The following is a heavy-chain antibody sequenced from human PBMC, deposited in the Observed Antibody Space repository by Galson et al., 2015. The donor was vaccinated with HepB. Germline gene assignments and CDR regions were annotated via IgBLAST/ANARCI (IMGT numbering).Heavy chain of an antibody. V-gene: IGHV3-9*01. Sequence: SLRLSCAFSGFPCDDFAMHWVRQSPGKSLEWVSGLYCKTGGTGYADSVRGRFTASRDNAQKFLFLQMNSLRVEDTALYYCLRETSPGGADVWGQGTAVTVSS. D-gene: IGHD4-17*01. CDR1: GFPCDDFA. CDR2: LYCKTGGT. J-gene: IGHJ6*02. CDR3: LRETSPGGADV.